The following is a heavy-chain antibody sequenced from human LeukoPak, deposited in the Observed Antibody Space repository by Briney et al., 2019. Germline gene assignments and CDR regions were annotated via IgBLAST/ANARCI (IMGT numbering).Heavy chain of an antibody. J-gene: IGHJ1*01. CDR3: ARAYSYYYHSSGYYAPKYFQH. CDR2: IYYSGSP. D-gene: IGHD3-22*01. CDR1: GGSISSYY. Sequence: SETLSLTCTVSGGSISSYYWSWIRQPPGKGLEWIGYIYYSGSPYYNPSLKSRPTISVDTSKNQFSLQLTSVTAADTAVYYCARAYSYYYHSSGYYAPKYFQHWGQGTLVTVSS. V-gene: IGHV4-59*12.